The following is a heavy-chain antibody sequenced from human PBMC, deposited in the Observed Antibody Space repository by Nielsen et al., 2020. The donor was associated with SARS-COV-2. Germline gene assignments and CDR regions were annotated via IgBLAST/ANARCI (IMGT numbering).Heavy chain of an antibody. CDR2: MNPNSGNT. CDR1: GYTFTSYD. Sequence: ASVKVSCKASGYTFTSYDINWVRQATGQGLEWMGWMNPNSGNTGYAQKFQGRVTMTRNTSISTAYMELSSLRSEDTAVYYCARWGNTAMVVYYYYGMDVWGQGTTVTVSS. CDR3: ARWGNTAMVVYYYYGMDV. J-gene: IGHJ6*02. D-gene: IGHD5-18*01. V-gene: IGHV1-8*01.